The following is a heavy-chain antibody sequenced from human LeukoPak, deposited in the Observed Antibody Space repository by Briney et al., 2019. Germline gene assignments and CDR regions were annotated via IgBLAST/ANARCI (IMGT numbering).Heavy chain of an antibody. D-gene: IGHD4-23*01. V-gene: IGHV4-39*01. CDR1: RASISSRINY. Sequence: SSETLSLTCTVSRASISSRINYWGWIRHPPEKGLEWIGSIYYSGGTYYNPSLKTRVTISVQTSQRQFSLKLNSVTAADTDVYYCARHMGRYGGNSLDYWGQGTLVTVSS. CDR3: ARHMGRYGGNSLDY. J-gene: IGHJ4*02. CDR2: IYYSGGT.